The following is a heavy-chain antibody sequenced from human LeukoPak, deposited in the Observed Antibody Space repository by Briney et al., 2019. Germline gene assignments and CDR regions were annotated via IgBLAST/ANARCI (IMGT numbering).Heavy chain of an antibody. CDR1: GGSISSGGYF. CDR3: ARDGYNSAPFDY. D-gene: IGHD5-24*01. CDR2: ISHYENA. Sequence: SETLSLTCTVSGGSISSGGYFWSWIRQPPGKGLEWIGYISHYENAYYNPSLSSRVTMSVDKSKNQVSLKITSVTAADTAIYYCARDGYNSAPFDYWGPGTLVTVSS. V-gene: IGHV4-30-2*01. J-gene: IGHJ4*02.